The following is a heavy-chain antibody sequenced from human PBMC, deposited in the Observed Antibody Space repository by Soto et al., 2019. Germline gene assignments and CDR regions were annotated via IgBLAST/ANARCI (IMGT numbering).Heavy chain of an antibody. D-gene: IGHD1-1*01. CDR2: IIPILDLP. J-gene: IGHJ6*03. V-gene: IGHV1-69*08. CDR1: GGTFSNFT. CDR3: AREPPRPTGGYFYYYMDV. Sequence: QVQLVQSGAEVKKPGSSVKVSCRASGGTFSNFTINWVRQAPGQGLEWMGRIIPILDLPTYAQKFQGRVTISADTSTGTAYMDLSSLRSADTAVYYCAREPPRPTGGYFYYYMDVWGTGTTVTVSS.